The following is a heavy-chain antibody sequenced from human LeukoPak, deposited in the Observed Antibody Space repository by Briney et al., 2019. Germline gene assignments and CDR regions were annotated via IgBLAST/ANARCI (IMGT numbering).Heavy chain of an antibody. D-gene: IGHD4-17*01. V-gene: IGHV1-2*02. J-gene: IGHJ4*02. CDR3: ASGIGTVTTWAPFDF. CDR1: VYTFTCYY. CDR2: INPNSGGT. Sequence: ASVKVSCKASVYTFTCYYMHWVRQAPGQGLEWMGWINPNSGGTNYAQKFQGGVTMTRDTSISLAYMELSRLRSDDTAVYYCASGIGTVTTWAPFDFWGQGTLVTVSS.